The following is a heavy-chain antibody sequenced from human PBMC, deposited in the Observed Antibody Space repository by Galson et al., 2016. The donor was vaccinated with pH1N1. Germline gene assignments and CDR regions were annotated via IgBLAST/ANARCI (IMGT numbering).Heavy chain of an antibody. V-gene: IGHV4-61*09. Sequence: TLSLTCTVSGGSISSGSYYWSWIRQPAGKGLEWIGQIYTSGSTHYNPSLKSRVTISTDSSKSHFSLNLTSVTAADTAVYYCGSDAAKGALGVWGLGTKVTVSS. CDR2: IYTSGST. CDR3: GSDAAKGALGV. D-gene: IGHD2-15*01. CDR1: GGSISSGSYY. J-gene: IGHJ3*01.